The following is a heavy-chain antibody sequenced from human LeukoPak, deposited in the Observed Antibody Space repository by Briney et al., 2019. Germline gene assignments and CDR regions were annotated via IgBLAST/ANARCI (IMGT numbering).Heavy chain of an antibody. CDR3: ARVPWELLSPYYYMDV. J-gene: IGHJ6*03. CDR2: IYTSGST. Sequence: SETLSLTCTVSGGSISGYHWSWIRQPAGKGLEWIGRIYTSGSTNYNPSLKSRVTISVDTSKNQFSLKLSSVTAADTAVYYCARVPWELLSPYYYMDVWGKGTTVTVSS. D-gene: IGHD1-26*01. CDR1: GGSISGYH. V-gene: IGHV4-4*07.